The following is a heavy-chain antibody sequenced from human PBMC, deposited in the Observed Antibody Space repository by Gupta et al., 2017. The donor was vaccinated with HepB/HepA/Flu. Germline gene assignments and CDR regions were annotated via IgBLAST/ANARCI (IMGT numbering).Heavy chain of an antibody. CDR2: IIPILGIA. D-gene: IGHD6-6*01. CDR1: GGTFSSYA. V-gene: IGHV1-69*04. J-gene: IGHJ3*02. CDR3: AGGPAEYSSSCDI. Sequence: QVQLVQSGAEVTKPGPSVKVSCKASGGTFSSYAISWVRQAPGQGLEWMGRIIPILGIANYAQKFQGRVTITADKSTSTAYMELSSLRSEDTAVYYCAGGPAEYSSSCDIWGQGTMVTVSS.